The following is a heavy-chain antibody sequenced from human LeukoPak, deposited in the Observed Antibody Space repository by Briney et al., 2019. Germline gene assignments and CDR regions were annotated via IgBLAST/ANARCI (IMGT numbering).Heavy chain of an antibody. CDR3: ARQTMVRGLNWFDP. CDR1: GSSISSSDYS. V-gene: IGHV4-39*07. CDR2: IYYSGSS. D-gene: IGHD3-10*01. J-gene: IGHJ5*02. Sequence: SETLSLTCIVSGSSISSSDYSWGWIRQPPGKGLEWFGSIYYSGSSYYSPSLKRRVTISVDMSKNQFSLKLSSVTAADTAVYYCARQTMVRGLNWFDPWGRGTLVTVSS.